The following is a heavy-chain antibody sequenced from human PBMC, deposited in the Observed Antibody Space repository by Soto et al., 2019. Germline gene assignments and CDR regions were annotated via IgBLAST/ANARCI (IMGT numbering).Heavy chain of an antibody. CDR2: ITSGGDTI. J-gene: IGHJ2*01. Sequence: QMQLVESGGGLVRPGGSLRLSCAASGLTFSDYYMSWIRQAPRKGLEWISYITSGGDTIYYTDSVKGRFTISRDNAKKSLYLDMKNLRADDSAVYYCATRWGYFDFWGRGTLVTVSS. V-gene: IGHV3-11*01. CDR1: GLTFSDYY. CDR3: ATRWGYFDF.